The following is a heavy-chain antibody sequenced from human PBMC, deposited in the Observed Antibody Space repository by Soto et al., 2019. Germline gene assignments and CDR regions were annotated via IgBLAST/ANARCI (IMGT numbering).Heavy chain of an antibody. Sequence: SETLSLTCTVSGGSIRNYYLTWIRQSPGKGLEWIGHVFFTGSTKYSPSLGSRVTISADTSQNQFSLSLTSVTTADTAVYYCAREDGDFVYVHWGQGTLVTVSS. CDR1: GGSIRNYY. V-gene: IGHV4-59*01. J-gene: IGHJ4*02. CDR3: AREDGDFVYVH. CDR2: VFFTGST. D-gene: IGHD4-17*01.